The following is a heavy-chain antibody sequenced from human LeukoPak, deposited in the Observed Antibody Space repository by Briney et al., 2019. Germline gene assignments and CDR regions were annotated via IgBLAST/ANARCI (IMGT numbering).Heavy chain of an antibody. D-gene: IGHD3-3*01. Sequence: ASVKVSCKASGYTFTGYYMHWVRQAPGQGLEWMGIINPSGGSTSYAQKFQGRVTMTRDTSKSAVYMELRRLRSEDTAVYYCPRVGYGDDFWSGYYPPNYYYYYYTDVWGKGTTVTVSS. CDR3: PRVGYGDDFWSGYYPPNYYYYYYTDV. V-gene: IGHV1-46*01. J-gene: IGHJ6*03. CDR2: INPSGGST. CDR1: GYTFTGYY.